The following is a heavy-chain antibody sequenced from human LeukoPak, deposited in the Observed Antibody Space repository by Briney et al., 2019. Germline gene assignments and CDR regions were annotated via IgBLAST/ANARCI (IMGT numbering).Heavy chain of an antibody. D-gene: IGHD3/OR15-3a*01. J-gene: IGHJ4*02. Sequence: PSETLSLTCAVSGYSISSGYYWGWIRQPPGKGLEWIGSIYHSGSTYYNPSLKSRVTISVDTSKNQFSLKLSSVTAADTAVYYCARHAGTGDYWGQGTLVTVSS. V-gene: IGHV4-38-2*01. CDR1: GYSISSGYY. CDR2: IYHSGST. CDR3: ARHAGTGDY.